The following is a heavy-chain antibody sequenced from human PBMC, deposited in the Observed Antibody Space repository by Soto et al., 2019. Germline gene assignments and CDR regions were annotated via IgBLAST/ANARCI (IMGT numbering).Heavy chain of an antibody. CDR3: SSIPGETFRIHLSDS. D-gene: IGHD2-21*01. CDR1: GDSVSSCDYY. J-gene: IGHJ4*02. Sequence: SETLSLSCNASGDSVSSCDYYWSWIPKPPGKGLEWIGDTSFSASTDYIPSLNSRLTMSVATAKNQFSLKLNSGTAAATAVYYCSSIPGETFRIHLSDSWGQGTQVTVSS. CDR2: TSFSAST. V-gene: IGHV4-61*08.